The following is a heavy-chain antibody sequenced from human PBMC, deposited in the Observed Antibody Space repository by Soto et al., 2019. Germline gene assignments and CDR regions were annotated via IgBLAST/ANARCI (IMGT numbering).Heavy chain of an antibody. V-gene: IGHV1-8*01. J-gene: IGHJ6*02. CDR1: GYTFTSYD. Sequence: QVQLVQSGAEVKKPGASVKVSCKASGYTFTSYDINWVRQATGQGLEWMGWMNPHSGNTGYAQKFQGRVTMTRNTAISTAYRELSSQRSEDTAVYYCARGPLITMVRGVIIRGDYGMDVWGQGTTVTVSS. D-gene: IGHD3-10*01. CDR2: MNPHSGNT. CDR3: ARGPLITMVRGVIIRGDYGMDV.